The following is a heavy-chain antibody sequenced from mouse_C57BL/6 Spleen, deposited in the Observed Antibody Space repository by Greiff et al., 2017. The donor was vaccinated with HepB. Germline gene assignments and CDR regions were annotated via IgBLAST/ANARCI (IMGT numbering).Heavy chain of an antibody. CDR2: IDPSDSYT. V-gene: IGHV1-50*01. CDR3: ARAYGSQLDYAMDY. J-gene: IGHJ4*01. Sequence: QVQLQQPGAELVKPGASVKLSCKASGYTFTSYWMQWVKQRPGQGLEWIGEIDPSDSYTNYNQKFKGKATLTVDTSSSTAYMQLSSLTSEDSAVYYCARAYGSQLDYAMDYWGQGTSVTVSS. CDR1: GYTFTSYW. D-gene: IGHD1-1*01.